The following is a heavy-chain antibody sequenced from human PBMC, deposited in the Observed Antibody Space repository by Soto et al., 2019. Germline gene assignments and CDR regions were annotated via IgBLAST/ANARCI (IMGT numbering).Heavy chain of an antibody. D-gene: IGHD2-15*01. CDR1: GYTFTGYY. Sequence: QVQLVQSGAEVKKPGASVKVSCKASGYTFTGYYLHWVRQAPGQGLEWMGWINPHSGGTNYAQKFQDWVTMTRDTSISTAYMELRRLRSDDTAVYYCAREEGSSTRFDCWGQGTLVTVSS. CDR2: INPHSGGT. J-gene: IGHJ4*02. V-gene: IGHV1-2*04. CDR3: AREEGSSTRFDC.